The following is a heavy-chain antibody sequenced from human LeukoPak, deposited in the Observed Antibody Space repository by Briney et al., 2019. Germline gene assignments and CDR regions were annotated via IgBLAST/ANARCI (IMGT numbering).Heavy chain of an antibody. J-gene: IGHJ4*02. CDR3: ATERDLNGNAFDF. D-gene: IGHD2-8*01. V-gene: IGHV4-59*12. Sequence: SEILSLTCTVSGDSMSSYYRTWIRQPPGKGLEWIGYIYHSGTYYNPSLKSRVTISVDRSKNQFSLNLSSVTAADTAVYFCATERDLNGNAFDFWGQGTLVTVSS. CDR1: GDSMSSYY. CDR2: IYHSGT.